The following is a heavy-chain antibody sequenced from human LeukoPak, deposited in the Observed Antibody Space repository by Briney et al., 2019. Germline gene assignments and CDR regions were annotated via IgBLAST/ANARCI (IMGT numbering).Heavy chain of an antibody. Sequence: GESLKISCQGSGYRFSNYWIGWVRQMPGKGLEWMGIIYPGDSDTTYGPSFQGQVTISADTSISTAYLQWTSLKASDSAMYYCARLGYDWKPFDYWGQGTLVTVSS. D-gene: IGHD1-20*01. V-gene: IGHV5-51*01. CDR1: GYRFSNYW. CDR3: ARLGYDWKPFDY. CDR2: IYPGDSDT. J-gene: IGHJ4*02.